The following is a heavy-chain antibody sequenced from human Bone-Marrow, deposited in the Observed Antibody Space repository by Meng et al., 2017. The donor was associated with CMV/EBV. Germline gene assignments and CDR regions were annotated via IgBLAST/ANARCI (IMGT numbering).Heavy chain of an antibody. CDR2: INEDGSEK. Sequence: GGPLSLSCATSGFSFSTDWMNWVRQAPGKGLEWVANINEDGSEKNYMAFVKGRFTNSRDNAGSSLYLQVKSLRAEDTAVYYCARDRSREYKLLRQRRKRDYFGLDVWGQGTTVTVSS. J-gene: IGHJ6*02. CDR3: ARDRSREYKLLRQRRKRDYFGLDV. D-gene: IGHD6-6*01. CDR1: GFSFSTDW. V-gene: IGHV3-7*01.